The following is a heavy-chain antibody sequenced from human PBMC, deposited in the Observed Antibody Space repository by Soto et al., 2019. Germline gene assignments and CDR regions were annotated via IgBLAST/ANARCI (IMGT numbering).Heavy chain of an antibody. J-gene: IGHJ4*02. V-gene: IGHV3-23*04. CDR3: AKDRLARELDY. Sequence: DVQLVDSGGGLVQPGGSLRLSCAASGFTFSNYAMSWVRQAPGKGLEWVSLVSATGGTTYYTDSVKGRFTISRDNSRNTVYLQINNLRADDTAVYYCAKDRLARELDYWGQGTLVTVSS. CDR2: VSATGGTT. CDR1: GFTFSNYA. D-gene: IGHD3-16*01.